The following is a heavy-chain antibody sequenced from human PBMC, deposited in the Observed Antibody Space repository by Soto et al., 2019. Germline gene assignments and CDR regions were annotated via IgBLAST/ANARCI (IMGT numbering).Heavy chain of an antibody. CDR3: VRVWRLVGRYGMDV. CDR1: GFIFSSYY. CDR2: ISGGSAYI. Sequence: EVQLVESGGGLVKPGGSLRLSCVGPGFIFSSYYMNWVGQAPGKGLEWVSSISGGSAYIYYADSVKGRFTISRDNAKNSLYLEMNSLRVEDTAVYYCVRVWRLVGRYGMDVWGQGTTVTVSS. J-gene: IGHJ6*02. V-gene: IGHV3-21*02. D-gene: IGHD6-25*01.